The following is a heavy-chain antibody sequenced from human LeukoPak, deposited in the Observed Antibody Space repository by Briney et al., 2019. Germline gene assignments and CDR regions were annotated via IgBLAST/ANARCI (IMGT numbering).Heavy chain of an antibody. CDR2: INTNTRNP. D-gene: IGHD6-19*01. Sequence: ASVKASCKASGYTFTSYGISWVRQAPGQGLEWLGWINTNTRNPSYGPGLKGRFVFSLDTSVNTAFLQINSLETEDTAIYFCVRDGEGQWLSAFDLWGQGTLVTVSS. V-gene: IGHV7-4-1*02. CDR3: VRDGEGQWLSAFDL. J-gene: IGHJ4*02. CDR1: GYTFTSYG.